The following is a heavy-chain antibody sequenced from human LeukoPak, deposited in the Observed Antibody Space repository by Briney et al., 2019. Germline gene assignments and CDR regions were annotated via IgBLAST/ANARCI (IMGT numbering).Heavy chain of an antibody. CDR3: AKYYDSSGYPRDAFDI. Sequence: PGGSLRLSCAASGFTFSDYYMSWIRQAPGKGLEWVSYISSSSSTIYYADSVKGRFTISRDNSKNTLYLQMNSLRAEDTAVYYCAKYYDSSGYPRDAFDIWGQGTMVTVSS. V-gene: IGHV3-11*01. CDR2: ISSSSSTI. J-gene: IGHJ3*02. CDR1: GFTFSDYY. D-gene: IGHD3-22*01.